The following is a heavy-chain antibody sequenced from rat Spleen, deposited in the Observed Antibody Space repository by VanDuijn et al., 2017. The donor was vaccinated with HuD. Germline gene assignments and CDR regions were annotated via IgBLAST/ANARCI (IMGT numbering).Heavy chain of an antibody. CDR2: ISHDDPNT. CDR1: GFTFSNYG. V-gene: IGHV5-29*01. CDR3: TTDTFYDGTYYPGGFDY. D-gene: IGHD1-12*02. J-gene: IGHJ2*01. Sequence: EVQLVESGGGLVQPGRSLKLSCEASGFTFSNYGMAWVRQAPTKGLEWVATISHDDPNTYYRDSVKGRFTISRDNAKSTLYLQLDSLRSEDTATYYCTTDTFYDGTYYPGGFDYWGQGVMVTVSS.